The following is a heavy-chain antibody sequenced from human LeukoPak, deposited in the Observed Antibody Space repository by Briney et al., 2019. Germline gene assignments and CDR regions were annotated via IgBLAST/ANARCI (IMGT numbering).Heavy chain of an antibody. CDR3: ARALEDYGDPVFDY. CDR1: GFTFSSYW. D-gene: IGHD4-17*01. V-gene: IGHV3-7*01. Sequence: GGSLRLSCAASGFTFSSYWMSWVRQAPGKGLEWVANIKQDGSEKYYVVSVKGRFTISRDNAKNSLYLQMNSLRAEDTAVYYCARALEDYGDPVFDYWGQGTLVTVSS. J-gene: IGHJ4*02. CDR2: IKQDGSEK.